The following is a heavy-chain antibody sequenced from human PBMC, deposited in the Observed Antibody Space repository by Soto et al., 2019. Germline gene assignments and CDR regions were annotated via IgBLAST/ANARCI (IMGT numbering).Heavy chain of an antibody. CDR1: GFTFSDYF. CDR2: IKQDGNEK. Sequence: PGGSLRLSCAASGFTFSDYFMTWVRQAPGKGLEWVATIKQDGNEKYYVDSVRGRFTISRDNPKNSLYLQMNSLRAEDTAFYYCVRGASLNFDYWGQGTLVTVSS. J-gene: IGHJ4*02. CDR3: VRGASLNFDY. V-gene: IGHV3-7*03. D-gene: IGHD1-26*01.